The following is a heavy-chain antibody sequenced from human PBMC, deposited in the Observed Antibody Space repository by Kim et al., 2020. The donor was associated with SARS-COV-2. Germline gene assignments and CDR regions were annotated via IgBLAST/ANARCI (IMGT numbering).Heavy chain of an antibody. J-gene: IGHJ4*02. V-gene: IGHV1-2*04. CDR1: GYTFTGYY. CDR2: INPNSGGT. D-gene: IGHD6-13*01. CDR3: ARETIRDYSSSREMFDY. Sequence: ASVKVSCKASGYTFTGYYMHWVRQAPGQGLEWMGWINPNSGGTNYAQKFQGWVTMTRDTSISTAYMELSRLRSDDTAVYYCARETIRDYSSSREMFDYWGQGTLVTVSS.